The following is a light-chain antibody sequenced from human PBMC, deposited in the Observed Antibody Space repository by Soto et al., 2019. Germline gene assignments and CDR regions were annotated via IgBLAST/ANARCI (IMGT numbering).Light chain of an antibody. CDR1: QDIGSF. Sequence: IQMTQSPSSLSASVGDRVIITCRASQDIGSFVNWYQQKSGKAPKLLIYAASILHSGVPSRFRGGGSGTDFTLTISSLQHEDFATYYCQQSSNMPRTFGQGTKVEVK. V-gene: IGKV1-39*01. J-gene: IGKJ1*01. CDR2: AAS. CDR3: QQSSNMPRT.